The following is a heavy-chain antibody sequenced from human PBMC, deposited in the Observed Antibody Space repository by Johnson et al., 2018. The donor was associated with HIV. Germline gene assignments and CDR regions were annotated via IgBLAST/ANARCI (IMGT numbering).Heavy chain of an antibody. CDR2: IGTAGDT. D-gene: IGHD1-26*01. CDR1: GFTFSSYA. J-gene: IGHJ3*02. CDR3: AKTSTPPRGGILYSGNSYRRGYDAFDM. Sequence: VQLVESGGGLVEPGGSLRLSCAASGFTFSSYAMSWVRQPTGRGLEWVSSIGTAGDTNHPGPVKGRFTMSRDRASNSLYLQMNNLRAEDPAVYFCAKTSTPPRGGILYSGNSYRRGYDAFDMWGQGTVVTVSS. V-gene: IGHV3-13*01.